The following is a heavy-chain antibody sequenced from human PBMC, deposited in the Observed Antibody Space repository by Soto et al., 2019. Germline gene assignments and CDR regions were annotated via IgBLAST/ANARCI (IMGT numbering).Heavy chain of an antibody. D-gene: IGHD1-1*01. CDR3: ARDNWNDKIDY. Sequence: GGSLRLSCAASGFTVSSNYMSWVRQAPGKGLEWVSVIYSGGNTYYADSVKGRFTISRHNSKNTLYLQMSSLRTEDTAVYYCARDNWNDKIDYWGQGTLVTVSS. CDR2: IYSGGNT. CDR1: GFTVSSNY. V-gene: IGHV3-53*04. J-gene: IGHJ4*02.